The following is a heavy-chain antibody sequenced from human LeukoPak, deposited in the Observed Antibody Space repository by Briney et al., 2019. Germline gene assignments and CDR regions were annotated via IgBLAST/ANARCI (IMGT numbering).Heavy chain of an antibody. D-gene: IGHD2-2*01. J-gene: IGHJ4*02. CDR3: VKDRDCSSTGCYVFAN. CDR1: GVTLRNYA. CDR2: ISGDGEST. Sequence: GGSLRLSCAASGVTLRNYAMTWIRQAPGKGLQWVSVISGDGESTYYADSVRGRFTISRDNSKNTMYLQMNNLRAEDTAIYYCVKDRDCSSTGCYVFANWGQGTLVTVSS. V-gene: IGHV3-23*01.